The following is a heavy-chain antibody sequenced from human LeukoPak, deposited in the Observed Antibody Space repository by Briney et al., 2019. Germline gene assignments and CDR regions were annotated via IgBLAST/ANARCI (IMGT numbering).Heavy chain of an antibody. CDR1: GFNFGNFA. D-gene: IGHD5-24*01. V-gene: IGHV3-23*01. Sequence: GGSLRLSCVASGFNFGNFAVTWVRQAPGKGLEWVSGMIGSGDTYYADSVKGRFTMSRDNSRTTLYLQMNSLRFEDTAIYYCAKDMHYNDGRWEFDPWGQGTPVTVSS. CDR2: MIGSGDT. CDR3: AKDMHYNDGRWEFDP. J-gene: IGHJ5*02.